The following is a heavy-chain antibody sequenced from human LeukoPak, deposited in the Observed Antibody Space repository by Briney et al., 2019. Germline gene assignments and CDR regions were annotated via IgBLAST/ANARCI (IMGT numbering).Heavy chain of an antibody. Sequence: GGCLRLSCAASGFTFSSYAMSWVRRAPGKGLGWVSAISSNGGGTFYADSVKGQFTISRDNSQNTLYLQMNSLRAEDTAIYYCAKHYGSGTYYNYLDYWGQGTLVTVSS. CDR1: GFTFSSYA. CDR2: ISSNGGGT. V-gene: IGHV3-23*01. J-gene: IGHJ4*02. CDR3: AKHYGSGTYYNYLDY. D-gene: IGHD3-10*01.